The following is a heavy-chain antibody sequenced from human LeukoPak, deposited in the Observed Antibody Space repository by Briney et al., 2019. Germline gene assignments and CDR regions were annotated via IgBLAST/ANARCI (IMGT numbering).Heavy chain of an antibody. J-gene: IGHJ4*02. D-gene: IGHD5-18*01. Sequence: PGGSLRLSCAASGFTFSSYAMSWVRQAAGKGPEWDSAISGSGGSTYYADSVKGRFTISRDNSKNTLYLQMNSLRAEDTAVYYCAKRRGYSYGCFDYWGQGTLVTVSS. CDR2: ISGSGGST. CDR3: AKRRGYSYGCFDY. V-gene: IGHV3-23*01. CDR1: GFTFSSYA.